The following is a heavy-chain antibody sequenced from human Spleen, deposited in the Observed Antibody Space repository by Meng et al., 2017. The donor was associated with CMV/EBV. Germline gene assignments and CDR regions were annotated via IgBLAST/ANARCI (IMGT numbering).Heavy chain of an antibody. CDR3: ARGVVAGDY. D-gene: IGHD6-19*01. V-gene: IGHV1-24*01. CDR1: GYTLTELS. J-gene: IGHJ4*02. Sequence: QVHLVSVVAGGKRPGASVNVSCNVAGYTLTELSLHWVRQAPGKGLEWMGGFDTEDVETIYAQKFQGRVTMTEDTSTDTAYMELSSLRSEDTAVYYCARGVVAGDYWGQGTLVTVSS. CDR2: FDTEDVET.